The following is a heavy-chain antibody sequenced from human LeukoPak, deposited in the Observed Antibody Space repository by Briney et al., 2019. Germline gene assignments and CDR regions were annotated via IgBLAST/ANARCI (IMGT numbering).Heavy chain of an antibody. CDR1: GGSISSGGYY. D-gene: IGHD2-8*01. V-gene: IGHV4-31*03. CDR2: IYYSGST. CDR3: ARDKVYSNWFDP. J-gene: IGHJ5*02. Sequence: SQTLSLTCTVSGGSISSGGYYWSWIRQHPGKGLEWIGYIYYSGSTYYNPSLKSRVTISVDTSKNQFSLKLSSVTAADTAVYYCARDKVYSNWFDPWGQGTLVTVSS.